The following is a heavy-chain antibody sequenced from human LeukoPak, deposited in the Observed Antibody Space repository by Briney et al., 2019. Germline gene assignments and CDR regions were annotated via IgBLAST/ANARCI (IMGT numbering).Heavy chain of an antibody. CDR2: INQDGSQK. V-gene: IGHV3-7*03. Sequence: GGSLRLSCAVSGFTFSSYWMSWFRLAPGKGIEWVANINQDGSQKISVDSVKGRLTISRDNAKNSLSLQRNSVRAEDTAVNYGARDWFDGDYDRFDYWGQGTLVTVSS. J-gene: IGHJ4*02. CDR1: GFTFSSYW. CDR3: ARDWFDGDYDRFDY. D-gene: IGHD4-17*01.